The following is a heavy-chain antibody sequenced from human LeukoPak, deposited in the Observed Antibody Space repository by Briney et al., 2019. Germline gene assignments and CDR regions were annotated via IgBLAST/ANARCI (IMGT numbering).Heavy chain of an antibody. CDR1: GGSISSSSYY. D-gene: IGHD6-6*01. CDR3: ARGIAARLYYYYYMDV. CDR2: IYYSGST. J-gene: IGHJ6*03. Sequence: SETLSLTCTVSGGSISSSSYYWGWIRQPPGKGLEWIGSIYYSGSTYYNPSLKSRVTISVDTSKNQFSLKLSSVTAADTAVYYCARGIAARLYYYYYMDVWGKGTTVTVSS. V-gene: IGHV4-39*07.